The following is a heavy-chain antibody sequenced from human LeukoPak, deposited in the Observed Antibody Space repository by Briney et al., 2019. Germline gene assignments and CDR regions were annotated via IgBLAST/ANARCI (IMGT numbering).Heavy chain of an antibody. CDR2: IYHSGSA. D-gene: IGHD1-26*01. CDR3: ARHGKRGALDTFDT. Sequence: PSGTVSYIGAVSGGSISSSNWWSWVRPPPGKGLEWIGEIYHSGSANYNPSLKSRVTISGDKSKNQFSLKMRSVTAADTAVYYCARHGKRGALDTFDTSGAGELVTVSS. J-gene: IGHJ3*02. V-gene: IGHV4-4*02. CDR1: GGSISSSNW.